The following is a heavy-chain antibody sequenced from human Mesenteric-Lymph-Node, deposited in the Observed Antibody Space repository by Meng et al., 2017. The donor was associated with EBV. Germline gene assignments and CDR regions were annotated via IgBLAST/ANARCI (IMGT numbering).Heavy chain of an antibody. CDR3: ARASVYGDYDNWFDP. D-gene: IGHD4-17*01. CDR2: INHSGST. J-gene: IGHJ5*02. Sequence: QWQAEESGLGMRKPSPPLALTCAVSGASLSNDGYSWIWIRQPPGKGLEWIGYINHSGSTYSNPSLKSRVTISVDRSKNQFSLKLNSVTAADTAVYYCARASVYGDYDNWFDPWGQGTLVTVSS. CDR1: GASLSNDGYS. V-gene: IGHV4-30-2*01.